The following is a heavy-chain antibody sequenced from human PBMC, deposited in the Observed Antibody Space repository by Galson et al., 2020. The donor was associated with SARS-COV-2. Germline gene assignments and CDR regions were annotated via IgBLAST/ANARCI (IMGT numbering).Heavy chain of an antibody. CDR2: ISNNSSYI. V-gene: IGHV3-21*01. CDR1: GFTFSSYS. D-gene: IGHD3-22*01. Sequence: NSGGSLRLSCAASGFTFSSYSMHWVRQAPGKGLEWVSSISNNSSYIYYADSVKGRFTISRDNAKNTLYLQMNSLTAEDTAVYYCARDAGRYYGSSRYRNNYVDYGGQGTLGIVAS. CDR3: ARDAGRYYGSSRYRNNYVDY. J-gene: IGHJ4*02.